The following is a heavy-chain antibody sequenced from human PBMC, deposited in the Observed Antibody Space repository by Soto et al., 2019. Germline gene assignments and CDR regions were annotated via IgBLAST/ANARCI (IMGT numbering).Heavy chain of an antibody. CDR3: ARGGVDSYYECYC. J-gene: IGHJ4*02. CDR2: INPSGRST. V-gene: IGHV1-46*01. D-gene: IGHD4-4*01. Sequence: ASVKVSCNASGYTFTSYYMHWVRQAPRQGLQWSQIINPSGRSTRYAQKCQGRVTMTSDTSTSTVYMERRSLRSEDTAVYYCARGGVDSYYECYCWGQGTLVTV. CDR1: GYTFTSYY.